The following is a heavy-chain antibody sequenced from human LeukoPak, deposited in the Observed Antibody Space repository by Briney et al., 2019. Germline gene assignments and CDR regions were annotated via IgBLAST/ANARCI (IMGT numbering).Heavy chain of an antibody. V-gene: IGHV4-34*01. Sequence: SETLSLTCAVYGGPFSGYYRSWIRQPPGKGLEWIGEINHSGITRYNPSLKSRVTISVDTSKNQFSLKLNSVTAADTAVYYCARGMIPASELRLAWGQGTLVTVSS. CDR2: INHSGIT. D-gene: IGHD2-2*01. CDR3: ARGMIPASELRLA. J-gene: IGHJ5*02. CDR1: GGPFSGYY.